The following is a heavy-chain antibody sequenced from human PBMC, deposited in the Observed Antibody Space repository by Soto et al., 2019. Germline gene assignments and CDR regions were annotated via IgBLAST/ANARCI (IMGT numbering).Heavy chain of an antibody. CDR3: ARGISTTRYYYYYGMDV. Sequence: GASVKVSCKASGYTFTSYYMHWVRQAPGQGLEWMGIINPSGGSTSYAQKFQGRVTMTRDTSTSTVYMELSSLRSEDTAVHYCARGISTTRYYYYYGMDVWGQGTTVTVSS. D-gene: IGHD2-2*01. CDR1: GYTFTSYY. J-gene: IGHJ6*02. CDR2: INPSGGST. V-gene: IGHV1-46*01.